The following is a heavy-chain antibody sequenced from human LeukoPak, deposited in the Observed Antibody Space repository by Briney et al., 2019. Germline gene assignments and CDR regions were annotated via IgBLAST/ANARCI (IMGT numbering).Heavy chain of an antibody. V-gene: IGHV1-46*01. Sequence: ASVKVSCKASGYTFTSCYMHWVRQAPGQGLEWMGIINPSDGSTNYAQKFQGRVTMTRDRSRSTVYLELSSLRSEDTAVYYCTRPKDSGSHLFLFDYWGQGTLATVSS. CDR2: INPSDGST. J-gene: IGHJ4*02. D-gene: IGHD1-26*01. CDR1: GYTFTSCY. CDR3: TRPKDSGSHLFLFDY.